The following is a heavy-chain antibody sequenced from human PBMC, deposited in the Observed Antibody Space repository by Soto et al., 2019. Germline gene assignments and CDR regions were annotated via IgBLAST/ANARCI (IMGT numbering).Heavy chain of an antibody. CDR3: ARRHDQLSYIDP. CDR1: GFTFRHYG. J-gene: IGHJ5*02. V-gene: IGHV3-33*01. D-gene: IGHD1-26*01. Sequence: QVQLVESGGGVVQPGGSLRLSCAASGFTFRHYGLHWVRQAPGKGLEWVAVIFFDGTKKYYADPVKGRITISRDNSNNTLYLQMDSLSAEHTAMFYGARRHDQLSYIDPWGQGTLVTVSS. CDR2: IFFDGTKK.